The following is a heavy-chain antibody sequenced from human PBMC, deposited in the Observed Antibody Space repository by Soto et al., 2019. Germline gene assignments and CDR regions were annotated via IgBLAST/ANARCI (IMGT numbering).Heavy chain of an antibody. CDR2: IIPIFGTA. CDR1: GGTFSSYS. Sequence: GASVKVSCKASGGTFSSYSISWVRQAPGQGLEWMGGIIPIFGTANYAQKFQGRVTITADESTSTAYMELSSLRSEDTAVYYCAIEYSSSPPYYPIGYWGQGTLVTVPQ. D-gene: IGHD6-6*01. J-gene: IGHJ4*02. V-gene: IGHV1-69*13. CDR3: AIEYSSSPPYYPIGY.